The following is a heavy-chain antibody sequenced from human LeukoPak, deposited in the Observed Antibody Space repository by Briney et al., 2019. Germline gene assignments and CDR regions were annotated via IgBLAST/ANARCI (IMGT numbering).Heavy chain of an antibody. CDR1: GGSFSGYY. D-gene: IGHD6-13*01. CDR2: INHSGST. J-gene: IGHJ4*02. Sequence: PSETLSLTCAVYGGSFSGYYWSWIRQPPGKGLEWIGEINHSGSTNYNPSLKSRVTMSVDTSKNQFSLKLSSVTAADTAVYYCASLVAAAGTPYWGQGTLVTVSS. V-gene: IGHV4-34*01. CDR3: ASLVAAAGTPY.